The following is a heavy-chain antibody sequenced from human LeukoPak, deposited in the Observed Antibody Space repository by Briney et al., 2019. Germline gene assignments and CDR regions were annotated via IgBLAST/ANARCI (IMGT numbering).Heavy chain of an antibody. V-gene: IGHV3-21*01. Sequence: GGSLRLSCAASGFTFSSYSMNWVRQAPGKGLEWVSSISSSSSYIYYADSVKGRFTISRDNAKNSLYLQMNSLRAEDTAVYYCAKGLPSLYYYDSSGYYPVADYFDYWGQGTLVTVSS. CDR2: ISSSSSYI. CDR1: GFTFSSYS. CDR3: AKGLPSLYYYDSSGYYPVADYFDY. D-gene: IGHD3-22*01. J-gene: IGHJ4*02.